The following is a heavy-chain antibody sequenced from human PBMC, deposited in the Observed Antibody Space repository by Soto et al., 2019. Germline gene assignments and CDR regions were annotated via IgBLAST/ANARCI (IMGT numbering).Heavy chain of an antibody. CDR3: AREAIAAAPDY. CDR1: GGSINSGDYY. D-gene: IGHD6-13*01. V-gene: IGHV4-30-4*01. Sequence: QVQLQESGPGLVAPSQTLSLTCTVSGGSINSGDYYWSWIRQPPGKGLEWIGYIYYSGSTYYNPSLKRRVTISLDTSKRQLSLRLSSVTAADTAVYYCAREAIAAAPDYWGPGTLVTVSS. J-gene: IGHJ4*02. CDR2: IYYSGST.